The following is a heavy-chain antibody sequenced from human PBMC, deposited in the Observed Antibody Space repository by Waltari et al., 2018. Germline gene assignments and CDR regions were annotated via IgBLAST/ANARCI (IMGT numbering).Heavy chain of an antibody. CDR2: IIPILGIA. D-gene: IGHD6-13*01. J-gene: IGHJ5*02. V-gene: IGHV1-69*02. CDR1: GGTFSSYT. CDR3: ARGAGIAAANNWFDP. Sequence: QVQLVQSGAEVKKPGSSVKVSCKASGGTFSSYTISWVRTAPGQGLEWMGRIIPILGIANYAQKFQGRVTITADKSTSTAYMELSSLRSEDTAVYYCARGAGIAAANNWFDPWGQGTLVTVSS.